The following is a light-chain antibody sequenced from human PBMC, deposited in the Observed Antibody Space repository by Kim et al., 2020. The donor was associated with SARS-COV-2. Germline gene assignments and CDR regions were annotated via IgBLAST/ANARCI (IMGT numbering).Light chain of an antibody. J-gene: IGLJ2*01. CDR1: KLGDKY. CDR2: QDS. CDR3: QAWDSSTAV. Sequence: VSPGQTASMTCSGDKLGDKYARWYQQKPGQSPVLVIYQDSKRPSGIPDRFSGSNSGNTATLTISGTQAMDEADYYCQAWDSSTAVFGGGTQLTVL. V-gene: IGLV3-1*01.